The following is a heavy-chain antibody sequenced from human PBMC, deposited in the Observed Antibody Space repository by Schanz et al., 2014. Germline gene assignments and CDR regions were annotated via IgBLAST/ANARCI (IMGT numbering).Heavy chain of an antibody. D-gene: IGHD5-12*01. CDR1: GYTFAMYD. CDR3: ARGYSSYSHFDY. V-gene: IGHV7-4-1*02. J-gene: IGHJ4*02. Sequence: QVQLVQSGSELKKPGASVKVSCKASGYTFAMYDMNWVRQAPGQGLEWMGWINTNTANPTYAQGFTGRFVYTLDASVTTAYLEMSSLKAEDTAVYYCARGYSSYSHFDYWGQGAVVTVSS. CDR2: INTNTANP.